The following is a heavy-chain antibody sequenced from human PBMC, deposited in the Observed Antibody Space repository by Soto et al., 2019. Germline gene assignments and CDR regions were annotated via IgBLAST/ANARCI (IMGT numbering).Heavy chain of an antibody. V-gene: IGHV1-46*01. D-gene: IGHD6-13*01. Sequence: ASVKVSCKASGYTFTSYYIHWVRLAPGQGLEWMGIINPSGGSTSYAQKFQGRVTMTRDTSTSTVYMELSSLRSEDTAVYYCARDFVSIAAGRYYFDYWGQGTLVTVSS. CDR1: GYTFTSYY. CDR3: ARDFVSIAAGRYYFDY. CDR2: INPSGGST. J-gene: IGHJ4*02.